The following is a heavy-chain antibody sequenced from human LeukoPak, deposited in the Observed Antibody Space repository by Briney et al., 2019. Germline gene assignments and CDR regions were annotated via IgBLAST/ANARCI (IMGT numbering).Heavy chain of an antibody. J-gene: IGHJ6*02. D-gene: IGHD1-7*01. Sequence: SETLSLTCTVSGGSISSSSYYWGWIRQPPGKGLEWIGSIYYSGSTYYNPSLKSRVTISVDTSKNQFSLKLSSVTAADTAVYYCARLERLTLVLRPSTYYHSMDVWGQGTAVTVSS. CDR1: GGSISSSSYY. CDR2: IYYSGST. V-gene: IGHV4-39*01. CDR3: ARLERLTLVLRPSTYYHSMDV.